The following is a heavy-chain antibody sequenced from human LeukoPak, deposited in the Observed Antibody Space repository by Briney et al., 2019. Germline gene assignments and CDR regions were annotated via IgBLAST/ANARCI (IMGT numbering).Heavy chain of an antibody. D-gene: IGHD5-12*01. J-gene: IGHJ4*02. CDR1: GFCFSSYG. CDR3: ARTLAFYFDY. CDR2: IWYDGSNK. V-gene: IGHV3-33*01. Sequence: PGGSLRLSCAASGFCFSSYGMHWVRQAPGKGLEWVSVIWYDGSNKYYADSVKGRFIISRDNSKNTLYLQMNSLRAEHTAVYYCARTLAFYFDYWGQGALVTVSS.